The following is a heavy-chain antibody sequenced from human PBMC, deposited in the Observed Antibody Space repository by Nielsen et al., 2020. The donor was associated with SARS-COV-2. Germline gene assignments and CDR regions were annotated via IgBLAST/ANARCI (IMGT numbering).Heavy chain of an antibody. CDR3: ARRFKEHYGSGSSPGSSYYFDV. Sequence: ASVKVSCKASGYTFTGYYMHWVRQAPGQGLEWMGRINPNSGGTNYAQKFQGRVTMTRDTSISTAYMELSRLRSDDTAMYYCARRFKEHYGSGSSPGSSYYFDVWGKGTTVTISS. J-gene: IGHJ6*03. V-gene: IGHV1-2*06. D-gene: IGHD3-10*01. CDR2: INPNSGGT. CDR1: GYTFTGYY.